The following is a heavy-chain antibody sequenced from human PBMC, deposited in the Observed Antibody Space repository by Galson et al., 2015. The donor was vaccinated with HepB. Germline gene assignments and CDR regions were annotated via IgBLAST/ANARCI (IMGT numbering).Heavy chain of an antibody. Sequence: SLRLSCAASGFTFSSYAMHWVRQAPGKGLEWVAVISYDGSNKYYADSVKGRFTISRDNSKNTLYLQMNSLRAEDTAVYYCACSLRRSGYYFDYWGQGTLVTVSS. D-gene: IGHD3-3*01. J-gene: IGHJ4*02. CDR1: GFTFSSYA. CDR3: ACSLRRSGYYFDY. CDR2: ISYDGSNK. V-gene: IGHV3-30-3*01.